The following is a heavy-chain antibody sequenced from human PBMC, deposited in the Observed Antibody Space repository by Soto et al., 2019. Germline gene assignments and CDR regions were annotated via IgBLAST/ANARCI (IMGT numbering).Heavy chain of an antibody. V-gene: IGHV4-31*03. J-gene: IGHJ4*02. CDR2: IYYSGST. CDR1: GGSISSGGYY. D-gene: IGHD5-12*01. Sequence: PSETLSLTCTVSGGSISSGGYYWSWIRQHPGKGLEWIGYIYYSGSTYYNPSLKSRVTISVDTSKNQFSLKLSSVTAADTAVYYCARGVYDYATFAYWGQGTLVTVSS. CDR3: ARGVYDYATFAY.